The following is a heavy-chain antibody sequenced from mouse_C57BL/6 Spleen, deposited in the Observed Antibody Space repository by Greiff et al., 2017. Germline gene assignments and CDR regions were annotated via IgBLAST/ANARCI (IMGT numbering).Heavy chain of an antibody. J-gene: IGHJ4*01. D-gene: IGHD1-1*01. CDR3: ARYHYGSSPSPSMDY. Sequence: VQLQQSGAELVKPGASVKISCKASGYAFSSYWMNWVKQRPGKGLEWIGQIYPGDGDTNYNGKFKGKATLTADKSSSTAYMQLSSLTSEDSAVYFCARYHYGSSPSPSMDYWGQGTSVTVSS. V-gene: IGHV1-80*01. CDR2: IYPGDGDT. CDR1: GYAFSSYW.